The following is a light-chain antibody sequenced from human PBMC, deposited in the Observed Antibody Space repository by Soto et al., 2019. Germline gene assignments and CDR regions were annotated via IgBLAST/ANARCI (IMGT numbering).Light chain of an antibody. CDR3: LQYSSYPWT. V-gene: IGKV1-6*01. CDR1: QDIRHD. J-gene: IGKJ1*01. CDR2: AAS. Sequence: AIQMTHSRSTMSTTVGDRVTITCRASQDIRHDLGWYQQRPGNAPKLLIYAASSSQSGVPSRFSGSGSGTDFTLTISSLQPEDFATYFCLQYSSYPWTFGQGTKVDI.